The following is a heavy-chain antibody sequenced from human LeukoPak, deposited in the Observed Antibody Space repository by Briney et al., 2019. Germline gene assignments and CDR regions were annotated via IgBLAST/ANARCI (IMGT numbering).Heavy chain of an antibody. D-gene: IGHD4-17*01. J-gene: IGHJ4*02. CDR1: GFTFSSYA. CDR2: ISGSGGST. V-gene: IGHV3-23*01. Sequence: GGSLRLSCAASGFTFSSYAMSWVRQAPGRGLEWVSAISGSGGSTYYADSVKGRFTIPRDNSKNTLYLQMNSLRAEDTAVYYCAKPPNYGDYPYYFDYWGQGTLVTVSS. CDR3: AKPPNYGDYPYYFDY.